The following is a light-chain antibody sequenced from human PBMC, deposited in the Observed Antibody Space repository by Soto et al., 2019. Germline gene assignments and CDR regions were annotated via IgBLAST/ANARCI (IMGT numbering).Light chain of an antibody. J-gene: IGKJ1*01. CDR2: CAS. V-gene: IGKV3-20*01. CDR3: QQYGSVLWT. Sequence: EIVLTQSPGTLSLSPGERATLSCRASQSMNNNELVWFQQKVGQAPRLLIYCASSRATGIPDRFSGSVSGTDLTLTINRVEAEDFGVYYCQQYGSVLWTFGQGTKVEIK. CDR1: QSMNNNE.